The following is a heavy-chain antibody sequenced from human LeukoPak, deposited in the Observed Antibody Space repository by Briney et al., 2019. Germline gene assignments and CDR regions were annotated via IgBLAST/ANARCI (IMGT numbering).Heavy chain of an antibody. J-gene: IGHJ6*03. CDR2: ISGSGDST. Sequence: WGSLRLSCAASGFTFSSYAKSWVRQAPGEGLEWVSAISGSGDSTYYADSVKGRFTISRDNSKNTLYLQMNRLRAEDTAVYYSARGPLYCSGGSCYSYNHYMFVRGKREPGTVSS. CDR3: ARGPLYCSGGSCYSYNHYMFV. CDR1: GFTFSSYA. D-gene: IGHD2-15*01. V-gene: IGHV3-23*01.